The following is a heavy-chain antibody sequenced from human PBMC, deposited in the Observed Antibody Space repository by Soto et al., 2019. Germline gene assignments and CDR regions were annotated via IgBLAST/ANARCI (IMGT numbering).Heavy chain of an antibody. CDR2: ISYDGSNK. V-gene: IGHV3-30*18. CDR3: AKGDPITGTDNDAFDI. D-gene: IGHD1-7*01. CDR1: GFTFSSYG. Sequence: GGSLRLSCAASGFTFSSYGMHWVRQAPGKGLEWVAVISYDGSNKYYADSVKGRFTISRDNSKNTLYLQMNSLRAEDTAVYYCAKGDPITGTDNDAFDIWGQGTMVTVSS. J-gene: IGHJ3*02.